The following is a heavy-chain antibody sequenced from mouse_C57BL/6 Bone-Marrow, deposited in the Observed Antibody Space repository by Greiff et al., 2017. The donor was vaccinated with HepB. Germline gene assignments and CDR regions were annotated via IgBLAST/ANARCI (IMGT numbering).Heavy chain of an antibody. J-gene: IGHJ2*01. D-gene: IGHD1-1*01. Sequence: EVNLVESEGGLVQPGSSMKLSCTASGFTFSDYYMAWVRQVPEKGLEWVANINYDGSSTYYLDSLKSRFIISRDNAKNILYLQMSSLKSEDTATYYCARVPYGSFDYWGQGTTLTVSS. CDR1: GFTFSDYY. V-gene: IGHV5-16*01. CDR2: INYDGSST. CDR3: ARVPYGSFDY.